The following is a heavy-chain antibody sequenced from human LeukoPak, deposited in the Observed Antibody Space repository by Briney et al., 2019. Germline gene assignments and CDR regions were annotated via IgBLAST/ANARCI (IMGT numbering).Heavy chain of an antibody. CDR1: GGSISSYY. V-gene: IGHV4-59*01. CDR3: ARVDAWFGELFSWYFDL. Sequence: SETLSLTCTVSGGSISSYYWSWIRQPPGKGLEWIGDIYYSGSTNYNPSLKSRVTISVDTSKNQFSLKLSSVTAADTAVYYCARVDAWFGELFSWYFDLWGRGTLVTVSS. CDR2: IYYSGST. D-gene: IGHD3-10*01. J-gene: IGHJ2*01.